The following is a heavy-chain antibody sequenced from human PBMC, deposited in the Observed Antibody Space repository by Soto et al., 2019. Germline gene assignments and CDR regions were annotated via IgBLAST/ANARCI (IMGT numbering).Heavy chain of an antibody. CDR1: GYTFTSYD. CDR3: ARFISTGTTSDLFDY. V-gene: IGHV1-8*01. D-gene: IGHD4-17*01. CDR2: MNPNSGNT. J-gene: IGHJ4*02. Sequence: ASVKVSCKASGYTFTSYDINWVRQVTGQGLEWMGWMNPNSGNTGYAQKFQGRATMTRNTSISTAYMELSSLRSEDTAAYYCARFISTGTTSDLFDYCGQRTLVTAAS.